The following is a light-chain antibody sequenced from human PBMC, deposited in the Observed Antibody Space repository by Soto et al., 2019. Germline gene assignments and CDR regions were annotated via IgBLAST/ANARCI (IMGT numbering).Light chain of an antibody. CDR3: QQYASSAST. J-gene: IGKJ5*01. Sequence: ENVLTQSPGTLSLNPGERATLXXRARQSVSSNYLAGVQQKSGQAPRVXRYGASRRATGSPDRFSGSGSGTDFTLTTNKLEPEDFAVYYCQQYASSASTFSRGTRLEIK. CDR1: QSVSSNY. V-gene: IGKV3-20*01. CDR2: GAS.